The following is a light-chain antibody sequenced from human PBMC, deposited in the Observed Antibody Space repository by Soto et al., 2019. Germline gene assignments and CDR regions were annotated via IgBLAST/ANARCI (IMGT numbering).Light chain of an antibody. Sequence: EIVLTQSPGSLSLSPGEGATLSCRASQSVSTTYLAWYQLKPGQAPRLVIYATSSRAAGVTDRFRGSGSGREFTLTISSLEPEDVGVYFCQQYGNSPPYSFGQGTKLEIK. J-gene: IGKJ2*03. V-gene: IGKV3-20*01. CDR2: ATS. CDR1: QSVSTTY. CDR3: QQYGNSPPYS.